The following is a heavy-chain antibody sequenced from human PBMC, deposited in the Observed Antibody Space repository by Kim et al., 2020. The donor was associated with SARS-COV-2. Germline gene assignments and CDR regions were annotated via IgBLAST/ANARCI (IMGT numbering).Heavy chain of an antibody. J-gene: IGHJ6*03. V-gene: IGHV7-4-1*02. CDR3: ARDLEQQLVLYYYYYMDV. CDR1: GYTFTSYA. Sequence: ASVKVSCKASGYTFTSYAMNWVRQAPGQGLEWRGWINTNTGNPTYAQGFTGRFVFSLDTSVSTAYLQISSLKAEDTAVYYCARDLEQQLVLYYYYYMDVWGKGTTGTVSS. CDR2: INTNTGNP. D-gene: IGHD6-13*01.